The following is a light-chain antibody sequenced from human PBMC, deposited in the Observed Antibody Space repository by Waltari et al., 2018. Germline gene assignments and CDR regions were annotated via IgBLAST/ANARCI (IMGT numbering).Light chain of an antibody. Sequence: DIQMTQSPSSLSASVGDRVTITCRASLGISVYLAWFRQKPGKAPESLIYAGSSLESGVSSRFSGSGSGTDFSLTISSLQPEDSATYYCQQYNGYPLALGQGTRLEIK. V-gene: IGKV1-16*01. CDR2: AGS. CDR1: LGISVY. J-gene: IGKJ5*01. CDR3: QQYNGYPLA.